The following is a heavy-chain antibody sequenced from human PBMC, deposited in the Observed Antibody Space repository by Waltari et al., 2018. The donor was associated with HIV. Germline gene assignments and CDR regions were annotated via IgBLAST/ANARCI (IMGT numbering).Heavy chain of an antibody. J-gene: IGHJ5*01. D-gene: IGHD3-16*01. CDR1: GYTFTNYW. V-gene: IGHV5-51*03. Sequence: EVRLVQSGAEVKRPGDSLKISGTASGYTFTNYWIGWVGQTAGKGLEWIGVIYPHTSRVQYNPSFHGRGEISTDWSTRTAHLEWRSLTALDTGVYYCARRPDYGGDWFDSWGQGTLVTVSS. CDR3: ARRPDYGGDWFDS. CDR2: IYPHTSRV.